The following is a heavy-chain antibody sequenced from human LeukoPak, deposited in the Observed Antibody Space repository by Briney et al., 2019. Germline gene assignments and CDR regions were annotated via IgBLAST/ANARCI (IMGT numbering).Heavy chain of an antibody. CDR1: GFTFSSYW. CDR2: IKQDGSEK. Sequence: TGGSLRLSCAASGFTFSSYWMSWVRQAPGKGLEWVANIKQDGSEKYYVDSVKGRFTISRDNAKNSLYLQLNSLRAEDTAVYNCARSPYTSGWYGVGYWGQGTLVTVSS. V-gene: IGHV3-7*01. J-gene: IGHJ4*02. D-gene: IGHD6-19*01. CDR3: ARSPYTSGWYGVGY.